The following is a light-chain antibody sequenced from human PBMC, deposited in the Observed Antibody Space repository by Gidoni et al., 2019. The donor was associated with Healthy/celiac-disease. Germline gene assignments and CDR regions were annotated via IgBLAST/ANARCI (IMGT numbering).Light chain of an antibody. J-gene: IGKJ4*01. CDR3: QQLNSYPLT. CDR2: AAS. CDR1: HRISSY. V-gene: IGKV1-9*01. Sequence: IQLTQPPSSPPASVGDRVTVTCRASHRISSYFAWYQQKPGKAPKLLIYAASTLQSGVPSRFRGSGSGTDFTLTISSLQPEDFATYYCQQLNSYPLTFGGGTKVEIK.